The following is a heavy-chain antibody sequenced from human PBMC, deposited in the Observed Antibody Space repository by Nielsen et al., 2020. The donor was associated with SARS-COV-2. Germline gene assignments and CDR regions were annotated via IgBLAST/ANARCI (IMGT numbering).Heavy chain of an antibody. D-gene: IGHD3-10*01. CDR1: GFNFSSYD. Sequence: GGSLRLSCAASGFNFSSYDILWVRQATGKGLEWVSTIDTSGDTFYPDSVKGRFTVSRDNYKKTLYLQMNSLRVEDTAMYYCARASRGLYYYGSYDWGQGTLVTVSS. CDR2: IDTSGDT. J-gene: IGHJ4*02. V-gene: IGHV3-13*04. CDR3: ARASRGLYYYGSYD.